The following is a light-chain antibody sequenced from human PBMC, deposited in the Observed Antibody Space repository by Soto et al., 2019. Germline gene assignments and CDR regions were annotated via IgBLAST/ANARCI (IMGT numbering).Light chain of an antibody. CDR3: QTWGSGIVV. Sequence: QAVVTQSPSASASLGASVKLTCTLSSGHSNYAIAWHQQQSEKGPRYLMKLNSDGSHNKGDGIPDRFSGSSSGAERYLTSASLQSEDEADYYCQTWGSGIVVFGGGTKLTVL. CDR1: SGHSNYA. CDR2: LNSDGSH. J-gene: IGLJ2*01. V-gene: IGLV4-69*01.